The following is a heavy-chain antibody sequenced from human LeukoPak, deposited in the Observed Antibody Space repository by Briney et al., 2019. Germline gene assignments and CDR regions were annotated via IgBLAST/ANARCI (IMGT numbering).Heavy chain of an antibody. CDR2: MNSDGSTT. CDR3: ARVFVYDSLSDLDY. D-gene: IGHD5/OR15-5a*01. CDR1: GFTFSSYW. V-gene: IGHV3-74*01. J-gene: IGHJ4*02. Sequence: PGGSLRLSCAASGFTFSSYWVHWVRQAPGKGLVWVSRMNSDGSTTSYADSVKGRFTISRDNAKNTLYLQMNSLRAEDTAVYYCARVFVYDSLSDLDYWGQGTLVTVSS.